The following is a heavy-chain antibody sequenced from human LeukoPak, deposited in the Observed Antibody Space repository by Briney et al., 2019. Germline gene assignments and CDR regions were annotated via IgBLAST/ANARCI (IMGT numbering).Heavy chain of an antibody. CDR2: ISAYNGNT. D-gene: IGHD2-15*01. Sequence: GASVKVSCKASGYTFTGYGISWVRQAPGQGLEWMGWISAYNGNTNYAQKLQGRVTMATDTSTSTAYMELRSLRSDDTAVYYCARGHPYGSYDAFDIWGQGTMVTVSS. J-gene: IGHJ3*02. CDR3: ARGHPYGSYDAFDI. V-gene: IGHV1-18*01. CDR1: GYTFTGYG.